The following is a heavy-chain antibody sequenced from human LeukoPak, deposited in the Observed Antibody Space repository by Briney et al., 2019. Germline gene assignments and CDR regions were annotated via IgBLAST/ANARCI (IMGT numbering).Heavy chain of an antibody. Sequence: VASVKVSCKASGYTFTSYYMHWVRQAPGQGLEWMGGIIPIFGTANYAQKFQGRVTITADKSTSTAYMELSSLRSEDTAVYYCARDRGYYDSSGYYFDYWGQGTLVTVSS. D-gene: IGHD3-22*01. CDR2: IIPIFGTA. CDR3: ARDRGYYDSSGYYFDY. CDR1: GYTFTSYY. J-gene: IGHJ4*02. V-gene: IGHV1-69*06.